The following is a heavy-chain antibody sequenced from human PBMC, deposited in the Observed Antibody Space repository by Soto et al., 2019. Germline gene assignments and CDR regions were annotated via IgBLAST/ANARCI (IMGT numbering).Heavy chain of an antibody. J-gene: IGHJ4*02. V-gene: IGHV3-23*01. D-gene: IGHD5-18*01. CDR3: ARDGLGAYIYGSYYFDY. CDR2: ISTSGGST. Sequence: EVQLLESGGGLVQPGGSLRLSCAASGFTFSNYAMSWVRQAPGKGLEWVSTISTSGGSTYSADSVKGRFTISRDNSKNTLYLQMNSLRAEDTAVYYCARDGLGAYIYGSYYFDYWGQGTLVTVSS. CDR1: GFTFSNYA.